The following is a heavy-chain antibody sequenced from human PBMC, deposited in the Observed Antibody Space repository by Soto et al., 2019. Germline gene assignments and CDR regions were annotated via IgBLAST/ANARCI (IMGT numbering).Heavy chain of an antibody. J-gene: IGHJ5*02. V-gene: IGHV3-23*01. Sequence: EVQLLESGGGLVQPGGSLRLSCAASGFTFSSYAMSWVRQAPGKGLEWVSAISGSGGSTYYADSVKGRFTISRDNSKNTLYLQMNSLRAEDMAVYYCAKDGPNYSWSELGSWFDPWGQGTLVTVSS. CDR1: GFTFSSYA. D-gene: IGHD3-3*01. CDR3: AKDGPNYSWSELGSWFDP. CDR2: ISGSGGST.